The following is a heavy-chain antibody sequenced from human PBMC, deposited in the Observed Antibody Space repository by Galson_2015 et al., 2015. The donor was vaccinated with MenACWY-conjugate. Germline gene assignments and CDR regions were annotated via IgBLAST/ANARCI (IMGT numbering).Heavy chain of an antibody. V-gene: IGHV3-9*01. CDR1: GFTFDDYA. CDR2: ISWNGGTI. CDR3: AKLSTGGGA. Sequence: SLRLSCAASGFTFDDYAMHWVRQAPGKGLEWVSGISWNGGTIGYADSVKGRFTISRDNAKNSLYLLMNSLRAEDTAFYYCAKLSTGGGAWGQGTLVTVSS. D-gene: IGHD1-14*01. J-gene: IGHJ5*02.